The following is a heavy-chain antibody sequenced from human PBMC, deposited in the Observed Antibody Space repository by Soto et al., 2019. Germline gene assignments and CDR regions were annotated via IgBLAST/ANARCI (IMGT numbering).Heavy chain of an antibody. CDR2: INPNGGST. V-gene: IGHV1-46*03. CDR3: TRGLASGDY. CDR1: GYIFTNFY. Sequence: QVQPVQPGAEVKKPGASVKFSCKASGYIFTNFYIHWVRQAPGQGLEWIGIINPNGGSTNYAQNFQGRVTMTRDPSTSTVYMDLSSLRSEDTAVYYCTRGLASGDYWGQGTLITVSS. D-gene: IGHD6-6*01. J-gene: IGHJ4*02.